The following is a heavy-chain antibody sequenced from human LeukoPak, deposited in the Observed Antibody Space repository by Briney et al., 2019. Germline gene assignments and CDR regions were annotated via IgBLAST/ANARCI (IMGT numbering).Heavy chain of an antibody. V-gene: IGHV3-23*01. CDR2: ISDSGGST. J-gene: IGHJ4*02. CDR3: AKDLEMATTTYYFDD. Sequence: PGGSLRLSCAASGFTFSSYAMSWVRQAPGKGLEWVSAISDSGGSTYHADSVKGRFTISRDNSKNTLYLQMNSLRAEDTAVYYCAKDLEMATTTYYFDDGGQATLVTVSS. D-gene: IGHD5-24*01. CDR1: GFTFSSYA.